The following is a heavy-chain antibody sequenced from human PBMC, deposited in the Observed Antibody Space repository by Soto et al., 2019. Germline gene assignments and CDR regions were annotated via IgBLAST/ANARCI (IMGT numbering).Heavy chain of an antibody. Sequence: EVQLVESGGGLVQPGRSLRLSCAASGFTFHDYAFHWVRQAPGKGLEWVSGISWNSNSIGYADSVKGRFTISRDNAKSSLYLQMNSLRAEDTALYYCARDIVMTTFGGGYFEWWGQGTLVIVSS. CDR1: GFTFHDYA. D-gene: IGHD3-16*01. V-gene: IGHV3-9*01. CDR3: ARDIVMTTFGGGYFEW. CDR2: ISWNSNSI. J-gene: IGHJ4*02.